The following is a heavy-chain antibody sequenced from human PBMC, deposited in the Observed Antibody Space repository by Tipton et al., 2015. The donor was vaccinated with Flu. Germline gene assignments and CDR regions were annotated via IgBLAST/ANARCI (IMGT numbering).Heavy chain of an antibody. Sequence: LRLSCTVSGGSISSGSYYWSWIRQPAGKGLEWIGRIYTSGSTNYNPSLKSRVTISVDTSKNQFSLKLSSVTAADTAVYYCARDPFQLWSYWGQGTLVTVSS. CDR3: ARDPFQLWSY. CDR1: GGSISSGSYY. J-gene: IGHJ4*02. CDR2: IYTSGST. D-gene: IGHD5-18*01. V-gene: IGHV4-61*02.